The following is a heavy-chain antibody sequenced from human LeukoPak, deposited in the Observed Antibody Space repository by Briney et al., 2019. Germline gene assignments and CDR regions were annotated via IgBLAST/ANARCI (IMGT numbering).Heavy chain of an antibody. CDR1: GGSFSGYY. CDR2: INHSGST. J-gene: IGHJ3*02. D-gene: IGHD3-10*01. V-gene: IGHV4-34*01. CDR3: ARAAATMADAFDI. Sequence: SETLSLTCAVYGGSFSGYYWSWIRQPPGKGLEWIGEINHSGSTNYNPSLKSRVTISVDTSKNQFSLKLSSVTAADTAVYYCARAAATMADAFDIWGQGTMVTVSS.